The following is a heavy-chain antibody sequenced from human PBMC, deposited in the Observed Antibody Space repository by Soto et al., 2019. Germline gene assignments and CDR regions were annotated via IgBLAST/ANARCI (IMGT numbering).Heavy chain of an antibody. CDR1: GDSMTNYY. V-gene: IGHV4-4*07. CDR3: ARDSRGSTGTTGWFDH. Sequence: PSETLSLTCSVSGDSMTNYYWTWIRQPAGKGLEWIGRIFTNGNTNYNPSLKSRVTMSVDTSKNQFSLTLTSVTAADTAVYYCARDSRGSTGTTGWFDHWGQGTLVTVSS. CDR2: IFTNGNT. D-gene: IGHD1-1*01. J-gene: IGHJ5*02.